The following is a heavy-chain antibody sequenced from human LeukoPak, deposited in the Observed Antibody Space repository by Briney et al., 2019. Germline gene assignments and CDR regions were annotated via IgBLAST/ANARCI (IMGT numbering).Heavy chain of an antibody. D-gene: IGHD1-26*01. Sequence: RASVKVSCKASGYTFTSYGISWVRQAPGQGLEWMGWISAYNGNTNYAQKLQGRVTMTTDTSTSTAYMELRSLRSDDTAVYYCARVAVREGWELMSGDAFDIWGQGTMVTVSS. J-gene: IGHJ3*02. CDR3: ARVAVREGWELMSGDAFDI. CDR2: ISAYNGNT. V-gene: IGHV1-18*01. CDR1: GYTFTSYG.